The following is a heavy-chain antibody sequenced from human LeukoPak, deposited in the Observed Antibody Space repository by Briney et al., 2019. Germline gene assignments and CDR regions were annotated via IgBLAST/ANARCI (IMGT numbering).Heavy chain of an antibody. CDR2: IKQDGSEK. Sequence: PGGSLRLSCAASGFTFSSYWMSWVRQAPGKGLEWVANIKQDGSEKYYVDSVKGRFTISRDNAKNSLYLQMNSLRAEDTAVYYCARSNPIQYSSSWTGSVAALDYWGQGTLVTVSS. D-gene: IGHD6-13*01. J-gene: IGHJ4*02. CDR3: ARSNPIQYSSSWTGSVAALDY. CDR1: GFTFSSYW. V-gene: IGHV3-7*03.